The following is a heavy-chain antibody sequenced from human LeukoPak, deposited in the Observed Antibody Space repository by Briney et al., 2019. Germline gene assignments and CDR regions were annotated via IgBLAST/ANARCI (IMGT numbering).Heavy chain of an antibody. CDR2: ISGSGNRI. CDR3: AKNLYCGGGSCYPSALGMDV. V-gene: IGHV3-23*01. CDR1: GFTFSSYA. Sequence: GGSLRLSCAASGFTFSSYAMSWVRQAPGKGLEWVSSISGSGNRIYYADSVKGRFTISRDNSKNTLFLQMNSLRAEDTAVYYCAKNLYCGGGSCYPSALGMDVWGQGTTVTVSS. D-gene: IGHD2-15*01. J-gene: IGHJ6*02.